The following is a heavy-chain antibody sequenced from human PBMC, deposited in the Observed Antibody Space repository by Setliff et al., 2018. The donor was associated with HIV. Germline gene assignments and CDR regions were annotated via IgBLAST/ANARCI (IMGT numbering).Heavy chain of an antibody. D-gene: IGHD1-26*01. CDR3: ARDRSDEYSGSYPKYYFDY. Sequence: SETLSLTCTVSGGSISSCGYYWNWIRQHPGKGLEWIGYIYYTGITYYNPAHKSRVIISVDTSKNQFSLKVSSVTAADTAVYYCARDRSDEYSGSYPKYYFDYWGQGTLVTVSS. V-gene: IGHV4-31*03. CDR1: GGSISSCGYY. J-gene: IGHJ4*02. CDR2: IYYTGIT.